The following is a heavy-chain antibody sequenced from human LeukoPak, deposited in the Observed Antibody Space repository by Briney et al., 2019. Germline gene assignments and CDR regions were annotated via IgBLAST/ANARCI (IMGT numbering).Heavy chain of an antibody. J-gene: IGHJ6*03. V-gene: IGHV1-18*01. CDR2: ISAYNGNT. CDR3: ARDCSSTSCYWSAYYYYMDV. CDR1: GYTFTSYG. D-gene: IGHD2-2*01. Sequence: ASVKVSCKASGYTFTSYGISWVRQAPGQGLEWMGWISAYNGNTNYAQKLQGRVTMTTDTSTSTAYMELRSLRSDDAAVYYCARDCSSTSCYWSAYYYYMDVWGKGTTVTVSS.